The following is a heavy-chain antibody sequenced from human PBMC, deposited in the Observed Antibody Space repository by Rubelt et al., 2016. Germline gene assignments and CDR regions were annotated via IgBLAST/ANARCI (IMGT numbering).Heavy chain of an antibody. CDR2: IYHSGST. J-gene: IGHJ6*03. CDR3: ARVTGTNYRRDYYYYMDV. D-gene: IGHD3-10*01. V-gene: IGHV4-38-2*02. CDR1: GYSISSGYY. Sequence: QVQLQESGPGLVKPSETLSLTCTVSGYSISSGYYWGWIRQPPGKGLEWIGSIYHSGSTYYNPSLKGWFTISVATSKNQFSLRLRSWTAQDTAVYYCARVTGTNYRRDYYYYMDVWGKGTTVTVSS.